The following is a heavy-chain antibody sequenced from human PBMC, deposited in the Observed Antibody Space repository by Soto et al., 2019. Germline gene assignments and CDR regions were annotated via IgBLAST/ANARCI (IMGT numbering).Heavy chain of an antibody. CDR3: ARSGDVAVGWFDP. V-gene: IGHV3-21*02. CDR2: ITFSSLYI. CDR1: GFNFSAYG. D-gene: IGHD3-10*01. Sequence: EVQLVESGGGLVKPGQSLRLSCTASGFNFSAYGMSWVRQAPGKGLEWVSSITFSSLYIYYAESVRGRFVISRDDSKNSLFLQMDSLKTEDTAFYYCARSGDVAVGWFDPWGQCTQVTVCS. J-gene: IGHJ5*02.